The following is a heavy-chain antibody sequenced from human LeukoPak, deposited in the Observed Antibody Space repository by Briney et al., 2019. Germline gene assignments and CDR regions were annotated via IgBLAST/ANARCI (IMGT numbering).Heavy chain of an antibody. J-gene: IGHJ4*02. CDR2: IYYSGST. CDR3: ARDQGRWLVRTFDY. Sequence: SETLSLTCTVSDGSISSSSYYWGWIRQPPGKGLEWIRNIYYSGSTYYNPSLKSRVTISVDTSKNQFSLKLSSVTAADTAVYYCARDQGRWLVRTFDYWGQGTLVTVSS. V-gene: IGHV4-39*07. D-gene: IGHD6-19*01. CDR1: DGSISSSSYY.